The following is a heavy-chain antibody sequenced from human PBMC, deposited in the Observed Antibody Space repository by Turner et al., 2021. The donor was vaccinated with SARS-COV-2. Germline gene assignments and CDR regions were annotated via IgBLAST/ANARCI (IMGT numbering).Heavy chain of an antibody. CDR3: ARDLFQDYGSGSYRLDN. D-gene: IGHD3-10*01. CDR1: GFTFSNYG. CDR2: IWYDGSNK. Sequence: QVQLVESGGGVVQPGRSLRLSCAASGFTFSNYGMHWVRQAPSKGLEWVAVIWYDGSNKYYADSVKGRFTISRDNSKNTLYLQMNSLRAEDTAVYYCARDLFQDYGSGSYRLDNWGQGTLVTVSS. J-gene: IGHJ4*02. V-gene: IGHV3-33*01.